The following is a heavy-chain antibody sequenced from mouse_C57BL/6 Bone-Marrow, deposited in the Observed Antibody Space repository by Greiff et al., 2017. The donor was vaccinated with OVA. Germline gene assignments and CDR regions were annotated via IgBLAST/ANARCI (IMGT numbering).Heavy chain of an antibody. CDR2: ISYDGSN. J-gene: IGHJ1*03. CDR1: GYSITSGYY. D-gene: IGHD1-1*01. Sequence: EVQLVESGPGLVKPSQSLSLTCSVTGYSITSGYYWNWIRQFPGNKLEWMGYISYDGSNNYNPSLKNRISITRDTSKNQFFLKLNSVTTEDTATYYCAREEFITTVRWYFDVWGTGTTVTVSS. V-gene: IGHV3-6*01. CDR3: AREEFITTVRWYFDV.